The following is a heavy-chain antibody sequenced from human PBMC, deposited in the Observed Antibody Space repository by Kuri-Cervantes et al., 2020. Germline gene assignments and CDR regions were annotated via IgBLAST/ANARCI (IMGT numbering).Heavy chain of an antibody. CDR3: AKDLVYRVVRGGVDP. Sequence: ASVKVSCKASGYTFTSYAMHWVRQAPGQRLEWMGWINAGNGNTKYSQKFQGRVTITRDTSASTAYMELNSLRAEDTAVYYCAKDLVYRVVRGGVDPWGQGTLVTVSS. J-gene: IGHJ5*02. CDR2: INAGNGNT. CDR1: GYTFTSYA. D-gene: IGHD2/OR15-2a*01. V-gene: IGHV1-3*01.